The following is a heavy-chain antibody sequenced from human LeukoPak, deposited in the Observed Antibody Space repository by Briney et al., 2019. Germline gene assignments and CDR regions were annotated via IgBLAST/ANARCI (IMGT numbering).Heavy chain of an antibody. D-gene: IGHD2-15*01. J-gene: IGHJ4*02. V-gene: IGHV3-7*01. CDR1: GFTFSDYW. Sequence: GGSLRLSCAASGFTFSDYWMSWVRQTPGKGLEWVANINKDGSKIYYVDSVKGRLTISRDNAKNSLFLQMDSLRAEDTAIYYCARDGSCFDYWGQGMQVTVSS. CDR3: ARDGSCFDY. CDR2: INKDGSKI.